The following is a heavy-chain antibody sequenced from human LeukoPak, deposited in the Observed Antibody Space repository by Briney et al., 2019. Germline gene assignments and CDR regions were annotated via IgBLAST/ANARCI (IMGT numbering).Heavy chain of an antibody. J-gene: IGHJ5*02. V-gene: IGHV4-39*01. CDR3: ARRGDNGDSVGFDP. D-gene: IGHD4-17*01. Sequence: KPSETLSLTCTVSGGSISSSSYYWGWIRQPPGRGLEWTGSIYYTGNTFHNPSLKSRVTISVDTSKNQFSLKLSSVTAADTAVYYCARRGDNGDSVGFDPWGQGTLVTVSS. CDR1: GGSISSSSYY. CDR2: IYYTGNT.